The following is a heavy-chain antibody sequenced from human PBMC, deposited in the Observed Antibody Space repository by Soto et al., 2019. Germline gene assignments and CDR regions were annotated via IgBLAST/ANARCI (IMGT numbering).Heavy chain of an antibody. CDR1: GFTFSSYS. Sequence: EVQLVESGGGLVQPGGSLRLSCAASGFTFSSYSMNWVRQAPGKGLEWVSSISSSSSTIYYADSVKGRFTIPRDNAKNSLYLQMNSLRHEDTAVYYCARDWSYQSLWGQGTLVTVSS. CDR2: ISSSSSTI. D-gene: IGHD1-26*01. J-gene: IGHJ4*02. V-gene: IGHV3-48*02. CDR3: ARDWSYQSL.